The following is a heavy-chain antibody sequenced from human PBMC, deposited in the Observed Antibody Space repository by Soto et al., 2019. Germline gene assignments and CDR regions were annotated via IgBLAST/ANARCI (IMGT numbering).Heavy chain of an antibody. CDR3: ARSLMITFGGVVTYAAFDI. D-gene: IGHD3-16*01. CDR1: GFSLSNARMG. Sequence: SGPTLVNPTETPTLTCTVSGFSLSNARMGVSWIRQPPGKALEWLAHIFSNDEKSYSTFLKSRLTISKDTSKSQVVLTMTNMDPVNTATYYCARSLMITFGGVVTYAAFDIWGQGTMVTVSS. V-gene: IGHV2-26*01. CDR2: IFSNDEK. J-gene: IGHJ3*02.